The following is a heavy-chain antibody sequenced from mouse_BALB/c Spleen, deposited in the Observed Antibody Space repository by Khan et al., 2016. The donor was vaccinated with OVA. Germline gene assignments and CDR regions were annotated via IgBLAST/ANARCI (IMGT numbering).Heavy chain of an antibody. CDR3: ARWNGTSRFAY. D-gene: IGHD1-3*01. CDR1: GYTFTDYA. CDR2: ISTYYGDA. J-gene: IGHJ3*01. V-gene: IGHV1S137*01. Sequence: QVQLQQSGAELVRPGVSVKISCKGSGYTFTDYAMHWVKQSHAKSLEWIGVISTYYGDATYNQKFKGKATMTVDKSSSTAYMELASLPSEDSAIYYCARWNGTSRFAYWGQGTLVTVSA.